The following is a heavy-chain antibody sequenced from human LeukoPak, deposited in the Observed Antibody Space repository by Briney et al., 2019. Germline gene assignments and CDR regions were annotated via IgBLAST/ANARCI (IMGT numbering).Heavy chain of an antibody. D-gene: IGHD4-17*01. CDR2: ISYDGSVK. Sequence: PGGSLRLSCRASRFSFSDYDMHWVRQAPGKGLEWVAVISYDGSVKHYADSMKGRFTISRDNYKNTLYLQMNSLRAEDTAVYYCARRGTVTDAFDIWGQGTMVTVSS. V-gene: IGHV3-33*08. CDR3: ARRGTVTDAFDI. CDR1: RFSFSDYD. J-gene: IGHJ3*02.